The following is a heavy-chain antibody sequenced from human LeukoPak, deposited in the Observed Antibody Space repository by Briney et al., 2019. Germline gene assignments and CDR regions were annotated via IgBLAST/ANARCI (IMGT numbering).Heavy chain of an antibody. D-gene: IGHD3-10*01. CDR1: GFTFNTYA. Sequence: GGSLRLSCAGSGFTFNTYAMSWVRQAPGKGLEWVSGITDTGGNTYYADSVKGRFTISRDKSNNTLYLQMNSLRAEDTAVYYCARGPGKASFDYWGQGTLVTVSS. CDR2: ITDTGGNT. V-gene: IGHV3-23*01. J-gene: IGHJ4*02. CDR3: ARGPGKASFDY.